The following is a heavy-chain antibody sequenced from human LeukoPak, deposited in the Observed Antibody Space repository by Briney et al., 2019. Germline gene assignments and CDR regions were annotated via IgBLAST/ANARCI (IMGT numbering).Heavy chain of an antibody. J-gene: IGHJ4*02. CDR2: VSSSGST. CDR3: AREESADPRRVL. Sequence: SETLSLTCSVSGDSITYFYWSWIRQAAGKGLEWIGRVSSSGSTDYNASLKSRVTMSVDTSKNQLSLKVISVTAADTAVYYCAREESADPRRVLWGQGTPVTVSS. V-gene: IGHV4-4*07. CDR1: GDSITYFY.